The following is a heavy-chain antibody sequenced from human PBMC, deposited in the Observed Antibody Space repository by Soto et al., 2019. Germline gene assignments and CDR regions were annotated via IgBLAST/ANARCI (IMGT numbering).Heavy chain of an antibody. Sequence: EVQLVESGGGLEQPGRSLRLSCTASGFSFGDYVMSWVRQAPGKGLEWVGFVRTNTYGASTHYAASVKGRFTISRDDSKSIVYLQMNSLKTEDTAVYYCTRNWSGGWCSSDFWGQGTLVTVSS. J-gene: IGHJ4*02. CDR2: VRTNTYGAST. CDR3: TRNWSGGWCSSDF. CDR1: GFSFGDYV. D-gene: IGHD6-19*01. V-gene: IGHV3-49*04.